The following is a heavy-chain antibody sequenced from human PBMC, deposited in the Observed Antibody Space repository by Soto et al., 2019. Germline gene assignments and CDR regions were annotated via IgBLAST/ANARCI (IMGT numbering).Heavy chain of an antibody. CDR3: AFRMYSTRWYSLDY. J-gene: IGHJ4*02. D-gene: IGHD6-13*01. CDR2: ISAST. Sequence: EMQLLESGGGLVQAGGSLRLSCAASGFTVSSYALNWVRHAPGTGLDWVSGISASTYYADSVKGRFNISRDTSKNSLYLQMNSRRAEDTAIYFCAFRMYSTRWYSLDYWGQGALVTVSS. V-gene: IGHV3-23*01. CDR1: GFTVSSYA.